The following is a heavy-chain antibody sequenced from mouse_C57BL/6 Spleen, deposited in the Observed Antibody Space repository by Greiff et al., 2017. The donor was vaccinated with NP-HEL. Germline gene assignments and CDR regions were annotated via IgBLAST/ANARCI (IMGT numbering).Heavy chain of an antibody. J-gene: IGHJ2*01. D-gene: IGHD2-3*01. CDR1: GYTFTSYW. CDR3: ARRTGRWLLLDY. V-gene: IGHV1-53*01. CDR2: INPSNGGT. Sequence: QVHVKQPGTELVKPGASVKLSCKASGYTFTSYWMHWVKQRPGQGLEWIGNINPSNGGTNYNEKFKSKATLTVDKSSSTAYMQLSSLTSEDSAVYYCARRTGRWLLLDYWGQGTTLTVSS.